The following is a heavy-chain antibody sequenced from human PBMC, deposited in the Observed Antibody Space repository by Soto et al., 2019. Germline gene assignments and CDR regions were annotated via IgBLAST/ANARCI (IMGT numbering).Heavy chain of an antibody. Sequence: PSETLSLTCTLSGGSISSSSYFWAWIRQPPGKGLEWIGSMYYSGSTYYNPSLKSRVTISVDTSKNQFSLKLSSVTAADTAVYHCARHKLVTTTTEVDHHYFDSWGQGTLVTVSS. CDR3: ARHKLVTTTTEVDHHYFDS. CDR2: MYYSGST. D-gene: IGHD4-17*01. V-gene: IGHV4-39*01. J-gene: IGHJ4*02. CDR1: GGSISSSSYF.